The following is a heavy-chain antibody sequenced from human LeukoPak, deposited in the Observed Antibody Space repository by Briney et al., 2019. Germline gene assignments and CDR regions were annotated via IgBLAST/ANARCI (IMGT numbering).Heavy chain of an antibody. Sequence: SVKVSCMPSVYTLSSYAISWVRHAPQPRVEWMGGIIPIFGTANYAQTFQGRVTITADESTSTAHMELSSLRSEDTAVYYCARDLGGVVAARGDYYYYYGMDVWGQGTTVTVSS. CDR2: IIPIFGTA. V-gene: IGHV1-69*13. CDR1: VYTLSSYA. D-gene: IGHD2-15*01. J-gene: IGHJ6*02. CDR3: ARDLGGVVAARGDYYYYYGMDV.